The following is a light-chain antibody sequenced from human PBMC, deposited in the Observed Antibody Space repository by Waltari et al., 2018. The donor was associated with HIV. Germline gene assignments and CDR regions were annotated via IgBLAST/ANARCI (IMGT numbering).Light chain of an antibody. V-gene: IGLV1-44*01. CDR3: AAWDDWLRGWV. CDR1: SPNIGSTT. Sequence: VLTQPPSVSGTPGQRVTISCPGSSPNIGSTTVNRYMQMPGMAPKHVIRNDDERPSGVPGRFSDSKSGTSASLAISGLQTDDEADYYCAAWDDWLRGWVFGGGTKLTVL. CDR2: NDD. J-gene: IGLJ3*02.